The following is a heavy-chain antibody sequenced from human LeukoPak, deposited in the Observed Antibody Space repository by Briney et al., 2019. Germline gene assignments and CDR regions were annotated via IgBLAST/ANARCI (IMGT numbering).Heavy chain of an antibody. CDR1: GFTFNNAW. D-gene: IGHD3-9*01. V-gene: IGHV3-33*08. CDR2: IWYDGSNK. J-gene: IGHJ6*02. CDR3: ARVGYDILSGYAGYYGMDV. Sequence: GGSLRLSCAASGFTFNNAWMGWVRQAPGKGLEWVAVIWYDGSNKYYADSVKGRFTISRDNSKNTLYLQMNSLRAEDTAVYYCARVGYDILSGYAGYYGMDVWGQGTTVTVSS.